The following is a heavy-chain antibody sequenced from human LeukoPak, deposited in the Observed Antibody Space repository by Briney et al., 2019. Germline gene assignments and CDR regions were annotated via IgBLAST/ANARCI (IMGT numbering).Heavy chain of an antibody. J-gene: IGHJ4*02. CDR2: ISGSGGSP. CDR1: GFTFSSYT. CDR3: AKVVVVPAATTKTYYFDY. V-gene: IGHV3-23*01. Sequence: QSGGSLRLSCAASGFTFSSYTMTWVRQAPGKGLEWVSTISGSGGSPYYADSVKGRFTISRDNSKNTLYLQMNSLRAEDTAVYYCAKVVVVPAATTKTYYFDYRGQGTLVTVSS. D-gene: IGHD2-2*01.